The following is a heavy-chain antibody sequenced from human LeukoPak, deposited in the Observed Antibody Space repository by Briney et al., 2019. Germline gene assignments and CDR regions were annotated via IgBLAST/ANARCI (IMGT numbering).Heavy chain of an antibody. V-gene: IGHV4-39*07. CDR1: GGSISSNNYY. CDR3: TRVDSYYYMDV. J-gene: IGHJ6*03. CDR2: HYSGST. Sequence: SETLSLTCTVSGGSISSNNYYWGWIRQPPGKGLEWIVHYSGSTYYMPSLKSRVTISVDTSKNQFSLRLTSVTAADTAVYYCTRVDSYYYMDVWGKGTTVTVSS.